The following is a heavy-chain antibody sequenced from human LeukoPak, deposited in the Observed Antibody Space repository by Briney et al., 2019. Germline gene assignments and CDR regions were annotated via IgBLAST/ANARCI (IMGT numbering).Heavy chain of an antibody. J-gene: IGHJ4*01. D-gene: IGHD3-10*01. V-gene: IGHV4-59*01. CDR1: ADSINTYY. CDR2: TYYSGST. Sequence: SETPSLTCAVSADSINTYYWSWIRQPPGKGLEWIGYTYYSGSTNYNPSLKSRVTISVDTSKNQFSLKLTSVTAADTAVYFCASGESRNYYYFDYWGHGILVTVSS. CDR3: ASGESRNYYYFDY.